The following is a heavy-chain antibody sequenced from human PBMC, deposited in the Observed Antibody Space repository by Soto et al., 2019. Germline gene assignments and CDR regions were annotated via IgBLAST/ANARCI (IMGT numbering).Heavy chain of an antibody. D-gene: IGHD3-10*01. CDR3: PRDKGVGESDV. V-gene: IGHV1-18*01. Sequence: QVQLVQSGAEVKKPGASVKVSCKASGYSFTSYGISWVRQAPGQGLEWMGWISAYNGNTNYAQKLQGRVTMTTDTSRRTAYIDRRSVRSQATAVYYCPRDKGVGESDVWGQGTTVTVSS. J-gene: IGHJ6*02. CDR2: ISAYNGNT. CDR1: GYSFTSYG.